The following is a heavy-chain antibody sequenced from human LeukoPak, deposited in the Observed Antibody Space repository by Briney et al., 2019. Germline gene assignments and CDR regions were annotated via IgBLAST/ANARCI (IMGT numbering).Heavy chain of an antibody. J-gene: IGHJ6*03. CDR1: GGSFSGYY. D-gene: IGHD2-2*01. CDR3: ARGRPCSSTCCYDHYYYYYMDV. Sequence: PSETLSLTCAVYGGSFSGYYWSWIRQPPGKGLEWIGEINHSGSTNYNPSLKSRVTISVDTSKNQFSLKLSSVTAADTAVYYCARGRPCSSTCCYDHYYYYYMDVWGKGTTVTVSS. V-gene: IGHV4-34*01. CDR2: INHSGST.